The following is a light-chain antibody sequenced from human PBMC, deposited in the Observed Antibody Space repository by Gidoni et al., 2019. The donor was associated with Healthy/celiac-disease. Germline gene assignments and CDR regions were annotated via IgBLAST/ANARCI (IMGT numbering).Light chain of an antibody. J-gene: IGKJ4*01. CDR1: QSISSW. CDR2: KAS. V-gene: IGKV1-5*03. CDR3: QQYNSYSPST. Sequence: DIQMTQSPSTLSASVGDRVTITCRASQSISSWLAWYQQKPGKAPKLLIYKASSLESGVPSRFSGSGSGTEFTLTISSLQPDDFAIYYCQQYNSYSPSTFGGGTKVEIK.